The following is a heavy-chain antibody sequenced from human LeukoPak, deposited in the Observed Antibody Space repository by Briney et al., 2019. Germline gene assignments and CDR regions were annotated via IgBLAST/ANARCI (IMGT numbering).Heavy chain of an antibody. CDR3: AKDRGTIFGVVMQYFQH. V-gene: IGHV3-30*18. Sequence: GGSLRLSCAASGFTFSSYGMHWVRQTPGKGLEWVAVISYDGSNKYYADSVKGRFTISRDNSKNTLYLQMNSLRAEDTAVYYCAKDRGTIFGVVMQYFQHWGQGTLVTVSS. D-gene: IGHD3-3*01. J-gene: IGHJ1*01. CDR1: GFTFSSYG. CDR2: ISYDGSNK.